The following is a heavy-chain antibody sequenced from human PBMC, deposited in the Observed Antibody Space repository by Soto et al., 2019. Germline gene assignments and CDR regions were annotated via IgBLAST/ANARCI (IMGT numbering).Heavy chain of an antibody. J-gene: IGHJ5*02. V-gene: IGHV1-8*01. D-gene: IGHD2-2*01. Sequence: ASVKVSCKASGYTFTSYDINWVRQATGQGLEWMGWMNPNSGNTGYAQKFQGRVTMTRNTSIGTAYMELSSLRSEDTAVYYCARHPSRGQLPTGWFDPWGQGTLVTVSS. CDR3: ARHPSRGQLPTGWFDP. CDR1: GYTFTSYD. CDR2: MNPNSGNT.